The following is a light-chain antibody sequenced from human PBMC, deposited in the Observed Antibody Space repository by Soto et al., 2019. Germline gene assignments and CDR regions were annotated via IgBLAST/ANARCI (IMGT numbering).Light chain of an antibody. V-gene: IGLV2-14*01. CDR1: ISDIGGYNY. CDR2: EVT. CDR3: SSYTSSNTLV. Sequence: QSVLTQPASVSGSPGQSITISCTGGISDIGGYNYVSWFQRHPAKAPKLIIYEVTNRPSGVSNRFSGSTSGSTASLTISGLQAEDEADYYCSSYTSSNTLVFGTGTKVTVL. J-gene: IGLJ1*01.